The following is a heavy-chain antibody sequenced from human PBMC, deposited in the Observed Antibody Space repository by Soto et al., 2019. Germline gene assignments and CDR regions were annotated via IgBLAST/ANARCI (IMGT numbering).Heavy chain of an antibody. J-gene: IGHJ6*02. CDR2: ILYDGSNK. D-gene: IGHD6-6*01. Sequence: QVQLVESGGGVVQPGRSLRLPCAASGFTFSSYAMHWVRQAPGKGLEWVAVILYDGSNKYYADSVKGRFTISRDNSKNTLYLQMDSLRAEDTAVYYCGRDSYGIAARNGHYSGMDVWGQGTTVTVSS. V-gene: IGHV3-30-3*01. CDR1: GFTFSSYA. CDR3: GRDSYGIAARNGHYSGMDV.